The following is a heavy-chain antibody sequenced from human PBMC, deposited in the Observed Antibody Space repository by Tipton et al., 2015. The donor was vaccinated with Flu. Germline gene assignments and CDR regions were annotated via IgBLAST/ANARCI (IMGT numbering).Heavy chain of an antibody. CDR1: GGPISSGPYYYY. CDR2: IHHSGTT. Sequence: LRLSCTVSGGPISSGPYYYYWTWTRQHPGKTLEWIGSIHHSGTTYYNPSLKSRVAISEDTSKNQFSLRLSSVTAADTAVYFCARDRRSGSPFASWGQGPLVTVSS. J-gene: IGHJ4*02. CDR3: ARDRRSGSPFAS. V-gene: IGHV4-31*03. D-gene: IGHD2-15*01.